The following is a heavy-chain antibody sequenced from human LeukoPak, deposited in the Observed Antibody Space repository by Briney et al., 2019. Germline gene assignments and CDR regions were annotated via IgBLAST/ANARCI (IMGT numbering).Heavy chain of an antibody. V-gene: IGHV1-18*01. CDR2: NSAYNGNT. J-gene: IGHJ6*02. D-gene: IGHD2-15*01. Sequence: ASVKVSCKASGYTFTSYGISWVRQAPGQGLEWMGWNSAYNGNTNYAQKLQGRVTMTTDTSTSTAYMELRSLRSDDTAVYYCARDEEILGPWPRSMDVWGQGTTVTVSS. CDR3: ARDEEILGPWPRSMDV. CDR1: GYTFTSYG.